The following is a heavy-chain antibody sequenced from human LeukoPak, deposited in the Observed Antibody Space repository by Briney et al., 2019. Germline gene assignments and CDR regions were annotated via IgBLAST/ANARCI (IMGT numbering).Heavy chain of an antibody. CDR3: ARYFIDSSGYYLFHGAFDI. Sequence: GGSLRLSCAASGFTFDDYGMSWVRQAPGKGLEWVSGINWNGGSTGYADSVKGRFTISRDNAKNSLYLQMNSLRAEDTALYYCARYFIDSSGYYLFHGAFDIWGQGTMVTVSS. V-gene: IGHV3-20*04. J-gene: IGHJ3*02. D-gene: IGHD3-22*01. CDR2: INWNGGST. CDR1: GFTFDDYG.